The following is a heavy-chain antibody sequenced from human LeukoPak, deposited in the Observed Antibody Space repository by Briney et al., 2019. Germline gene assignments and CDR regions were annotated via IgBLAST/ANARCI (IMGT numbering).Heavy chain of an antibody. CDR3: ARFSSYYDSSGYSRYYFDY. Sequence: SETLSLTCTVSGGSISSGSYYWSWIRQPAGKGLEWIGRIYTSASTNYNPSLKSRVTISVDTSKNQFSLKLSSVTAADTAVYYCARFSSYYDSSGYSRYYFDYWGQGTLVTVSS. CDR1: GGSISSGSYY. CDR2: IYTSAST. J-gene: IGHJ4*02. D-gene: IGHD3-22*01. V-gene: IGHV4-61*02.